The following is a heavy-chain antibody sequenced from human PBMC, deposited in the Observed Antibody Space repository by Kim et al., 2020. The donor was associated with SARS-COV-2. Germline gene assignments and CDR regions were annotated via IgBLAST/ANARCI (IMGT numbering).Heavy chain of an antibody. D-gene: IGHD2-21*01. CDR3: ANLVVAGVGYFDY. CDR2: ISGSGGST. J-gene: IGHJ4*02. Sequence: GGSLRLSCAASGFTFSSYAMSWVRQAPGKGLEWVSAISGSGGSTYYADSVKGRFTISRDNSKNTLYLQMNSLRAEDTAVYYCANLVVAGVGYFDYWGQGTLVTVSS. CDR1: GFTFSSYA. V-gene: IGHV3-23*01.